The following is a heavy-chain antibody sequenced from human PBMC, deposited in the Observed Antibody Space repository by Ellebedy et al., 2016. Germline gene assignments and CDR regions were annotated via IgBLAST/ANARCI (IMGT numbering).Heavy chain of an antibody. CDR2: ISWNSGSI. J-gene: IGHJ3*02. V-gene: IGHV3-9*01. CDR1: GFTFDDYA. D-gene: IGHD6-19*01. CDR3: AKTSSGWSAHGDDAFDI. Sequence: GGSLRLXXAASGFTFDDYAMHWVRQAPGKGLEWVSGISWNSGSIGYADSVKGRFTISRDNAKNSLYLQMNSLRAEDTALYYCAKTSSGWSAHGDDAFDIWGQGTMVTVSS.